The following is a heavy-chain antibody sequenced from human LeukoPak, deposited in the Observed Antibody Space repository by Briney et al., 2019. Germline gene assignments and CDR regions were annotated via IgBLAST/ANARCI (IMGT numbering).Heavy chain of an antibody. Sequence: SETLSLTCTVSGYSISSGYYWGWIRRPPGKGLEWIGSIYHSGSTYYNPSLKSRVTISVDTSKNQFSLKLSSVTAADTAVYYCAIDSGSYYVPFDYWGQGTLVTVSS. CDR3: AIDSGSYYVPFDY. D-gene: IGHD1-26*01. CDR2: IYHSGST. J-gene: IGHJ4*02. V-gene: IGHV4-38-2*02. CDR1: GYSISSGYY.